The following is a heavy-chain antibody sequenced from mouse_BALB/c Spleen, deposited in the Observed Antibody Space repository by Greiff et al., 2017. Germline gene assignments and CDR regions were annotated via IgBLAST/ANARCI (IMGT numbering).Heavy chain of an antibody. CDR3: ARGIYYDYDGDAMDY. D-gene: IGHD2-4*01. CDR1: GYTFTEYT. V-gene: IGHV1-18*01. J-gene: IGHJ4*01. CDR2: INPNNGGT. Sequence: EVQLQQSGPELVKPGASVKISCKTSGYTFTEYTMHWVKQSHGKSLEWIGGINPNNGGTNYNQKFKGKATMTVDKSSSTAYMELARLTSEDSAVYYCARGIYYDYDGDAMDYWGQGTSVTVSS.